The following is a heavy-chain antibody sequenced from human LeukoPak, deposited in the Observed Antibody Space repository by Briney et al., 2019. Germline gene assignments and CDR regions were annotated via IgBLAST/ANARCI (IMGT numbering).Heavy chain of an antibody. V-gene: IGHV1-8*03. CDR3: ARTTSLTASGYDY. D-gene: IGHD2-21*02. Sequence: ASVKVSCKTSGYTFTSYHINWVRQATGQGLEWMGWMNPYSGDRGYAQKFQGRVFITSDTSISTAYMELSSLRSEDTAVYFCARTTSLTASGYDYWGQGTLVTVSS. CDR1: GYTFTSYH. CDR2: MNPYSGDR. J-gene: IGHJ4*02.